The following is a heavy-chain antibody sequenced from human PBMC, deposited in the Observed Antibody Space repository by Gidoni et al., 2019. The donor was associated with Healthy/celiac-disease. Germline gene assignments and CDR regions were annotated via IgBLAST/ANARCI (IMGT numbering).Heavy chain of an antibody. CDR3: AHRYYDFWSGYHDAFDI. V-gene: IGHV2-5*01. CDR1: GFSLSTSGVG. D-gene: IGHD3-3*01. CDR2: IYWNDDK. J-gene: IGHJ3*02. Sequence: QITLKESGPTLVKPTQTLTLTCTFSGFSLSTSGVGVGWIRQPPGKALEWLALIYWNDDKRYSPSLKSRLTITKDTSKNQVVLTMTNMDPVDTATYYCAHRYYDFWSGYHDAFDIWGQGTMVTVSS.